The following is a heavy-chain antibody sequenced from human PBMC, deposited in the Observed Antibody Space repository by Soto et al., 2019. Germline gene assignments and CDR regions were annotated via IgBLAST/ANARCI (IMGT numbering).Heavy chain of an antibody. Sequence: EVQLVESGGGLVQPGGSLRLSCAASGFSFSHHYMDWVRQAPGEGLEWVGRIRNKANSYTTEYAASVKGRFTISRDDSEKSVYLQMNSLNNGDTAVYYCTRAEGSTWTDHASDLWGHGTMVTVSS. CDR3: TRAEGSTWTDHASDL. D-gene: IGHD6-13*01. CDR2: IRNKANSYTT. J-gene: IGHJ3*01. CDR1: GFSFSHHY. V-gene: IGHV3-72*01.